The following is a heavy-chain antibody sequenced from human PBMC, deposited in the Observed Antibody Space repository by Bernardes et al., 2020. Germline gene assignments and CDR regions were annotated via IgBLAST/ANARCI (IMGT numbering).Heavy chain of an antibody. Sequence: GGSLRLSCAASGFTFSDYYMSWIRQAPGKVLEWVSYISSICSTIYYADSLKGRFTISRDNAKNSLYLQMNSLRAEDTAVYYCARDGYCTGGVCYTDSFDYWGQGTLVNVSS. J-gene: IGHJ4*02. D-gene: IGHD2-8*02. CDR2: ISSICSTI. CDR3: ARDGYCTGGVCYTDSFDY. V-gene: IGHV3-11*01. CDR1: GFTFSDYY.